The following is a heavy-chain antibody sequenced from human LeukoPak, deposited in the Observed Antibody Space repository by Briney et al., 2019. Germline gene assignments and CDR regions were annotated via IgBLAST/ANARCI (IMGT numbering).Heavy chain of an antibody. D-gene: IGHD6-13*01. J-gene: IGHJ3*02. CDR2: IKQDGSEK. Sequence: QSGGSLRLSCAASGFTFSSYWMSWVRQAPGKGLEWVANIKQDGSEKYYVDSVKGRFTISRDNAKNSLYLQMNSLRAEDTAVYYCARDAPRSSSWFAFDIWGQGTMVTVSS. V-gene: IGHV3-7*01. CDR3: ARDAPRSSSWFAFDI. CDR1: GFTFSSYW.